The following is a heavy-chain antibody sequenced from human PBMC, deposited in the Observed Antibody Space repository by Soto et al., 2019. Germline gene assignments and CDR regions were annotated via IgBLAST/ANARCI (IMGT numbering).Heavy chain of an antibody. V-gene: IGHV4-39*01. CDR2: LYYSGNT. CDR1: GDSISGSSHY. D-gene: IGHD3-3*01. Sequence: PSETLSLTCTVSGDSISGSSHYWGWIRQPPGKGLEWIGSLYYSGNTFHNPSLKSRVTISVDTSKNQFSLRLNSVTAADSAVYYFARPPRQGRADFFDFLGQGTLVTV. CDR3: ARPPRQGRADFFDF. J-gene: IGHJ4*02.